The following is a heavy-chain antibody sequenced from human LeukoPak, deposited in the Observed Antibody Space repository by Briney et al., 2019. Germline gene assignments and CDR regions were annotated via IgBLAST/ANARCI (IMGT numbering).Heavy chain of an antibody. CDR2: ISGSGGSR. J-gene: IGHJ4*02. Sequence: GGSLRLSCAASGFTFSSYAMSWVRQAPGKGLEWVSAISGSGGSRYYADSVKGRFTISRDNTKDTLYLQMNSLRAEDTAVYYCAKSMEWLLFLSHFDYWGQGTLVTVSS. CDR1: GFTFSSYA. D-gene: IGHD3-3*01. CDR3: AKSMEWLLFLSHFDY. V-gene: IGHV3-23*01.